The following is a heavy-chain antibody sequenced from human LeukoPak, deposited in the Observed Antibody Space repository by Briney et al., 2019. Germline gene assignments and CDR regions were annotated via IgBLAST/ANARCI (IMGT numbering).Heavy chain of an antibody. D-gene: IGHD3-10*01. CDR2: IYHSGST. CDR3: ARQNYYGSGRPYNWFDP. V-gene: IGHV4-38-2*02. CDR1: GYSISSGYY. Sequence: SETLSLTCTVSGYSISSGYYWGWIRQPPGKGLEWIGSIYHSGSTYYNPSLKSRVTISVDTSKNQFSLKLSSVTAADTAVYYCARQNYYGSGRPYNWFDPWGQRTLVTVSS. J-gene: IGHJ5*02.